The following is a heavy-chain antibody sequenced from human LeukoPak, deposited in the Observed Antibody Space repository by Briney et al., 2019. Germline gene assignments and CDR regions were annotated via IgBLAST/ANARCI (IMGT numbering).Heavy chain of an antibody. J-gene: IGHJ5*02. CDR2: ISSSSSTI. D-gene: IGHD7-27*01. V-gene: IGHV3-48*02. Sequence: GGSLRLSCAASGFTFSSYSMNWVRQAPGKGLEWVSYISSSSSTIYYTDSVKGRFTISRDNAKNSLYLQMNSLRDEDTAVYYCARVRLGIGNWFDPWGQGTLVTISS. CDR3: ARVRLGIGNWFDP. CDR1: GFTFSSYS.